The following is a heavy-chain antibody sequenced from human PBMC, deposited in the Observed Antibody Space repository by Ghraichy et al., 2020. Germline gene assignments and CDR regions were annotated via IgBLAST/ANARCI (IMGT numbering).Heavy chain of an antibody. CDR3: ARVLVGATGTPDY. Sequence: GGSLRLSCAASGFTFSDYYMSWIRQAPGKGLEWVSYISSSSSYTNYADSVKGRFTISRDNAKNSLYLQMNSLRAEDTAVYYCARVLVGATGTPDYWGQGTLVTVSS. V-gene: IGHV3-11*06. CDR1: GFTFSDYY. D-gene: IGHD1-26*01. J-gene: IGHJ4*02. CDR2: ISSSSSYT.